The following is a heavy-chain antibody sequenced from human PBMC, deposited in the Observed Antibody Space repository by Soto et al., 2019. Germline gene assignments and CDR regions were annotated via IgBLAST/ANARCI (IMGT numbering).Heavy chain of an antibody. D-gene: IGHD3-22*01. CDR3: ARPRRNYDSSGYLGMDV. V-gene: IGHV5-10-1*01. Sequence: GESLKISCKGSGYSFTSYWISWVRQMPGKGLEWMGRIDPSDSYTNYSPSFQGHVTISADKSISTAYLQWSSLKASDTAMYYCARPRRNYDSSGYLGMDVWGQGTTVTVS. J-gene: IGHJ6*02. CDR1: GYSFTSYW. CDR2: IDPSDSYT.